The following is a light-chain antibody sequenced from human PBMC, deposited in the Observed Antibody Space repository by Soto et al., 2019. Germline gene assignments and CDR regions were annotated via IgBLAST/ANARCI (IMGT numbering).Light chain of an antibody. CDR3: QHYGTSPLT. CDR1: ENVIGSY. J-gene: IGKJ4*01. Sequence: EIVLTQSPGTLSLSPRERAALSCRASENVIGSYLAWYQQKTGQAPRLLISGATSRATGIPERFSGSGSGTDFTLTISRLEPEDFAVYYCQHYGTSPLTFGGGTKVDIK. CDR2: GAT. V-gene: IGKV3-20*01.